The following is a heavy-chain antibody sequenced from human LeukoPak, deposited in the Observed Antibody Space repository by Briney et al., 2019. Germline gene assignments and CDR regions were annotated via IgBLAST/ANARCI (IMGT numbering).Heavy chain of an antibody. CDR2: INTSGGGT. D-gene: IGHD2-15*01. CDR3: ATMAVGAACLDY. V-gene: IGHV3-23*01. Sequence: GGSLRLSCAASGITFSSYGMSWVRQAPGKGLEWVSGINTSGGGTYYADSVKGRFTISRDNSRNTLYLQMNSLRPEDTAVYYCATMAVGAACLDYWGQGTLVTVSS. J-gene: IGHJ4*02. CDR1: GITFSSYG.